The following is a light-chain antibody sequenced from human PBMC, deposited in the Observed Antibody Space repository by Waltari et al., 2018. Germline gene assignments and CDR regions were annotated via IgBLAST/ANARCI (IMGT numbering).Light chain of an antibody. V-gene: IGKV3-15*01. CDR1: QSVSSN. Sequence: EIVMTQSPATLSVSPGERATLSCRASQSVSSNLALYQQKPGQGPRLLIYGASTRATGIPARFSGSWSGTEFTLTISSLQSEDFAVYYCQQYNNWPPSRGTFGQGTKVEIK. CDR2: GAS. J-gene: IGKJ1*01. CDR3: QQYNNWPPSRGT.